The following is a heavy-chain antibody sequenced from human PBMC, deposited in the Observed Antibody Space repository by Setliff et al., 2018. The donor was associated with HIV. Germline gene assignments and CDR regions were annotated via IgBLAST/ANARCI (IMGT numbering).Heavy chain of an antibody. CDR1: GGSFSGYY. J-gene: IGHJ4*02. CDR2: INHSGST. Sequence: PSETLSLTCAVYGGSFSGYYWSWIRQPPGKELEWIGEINHSGSTNYNPSLKSRVTISVDTSKNQFSLKLSSVTAADTAVYYCARRGLVLVPASIDWRLPPSPIDYWGQGALVTVS. V-gene: IGHV4-34*01. CDR3: ARRGLVLVPASIDWRLPPSPIDY. D-gene: IGHD2-2*01.